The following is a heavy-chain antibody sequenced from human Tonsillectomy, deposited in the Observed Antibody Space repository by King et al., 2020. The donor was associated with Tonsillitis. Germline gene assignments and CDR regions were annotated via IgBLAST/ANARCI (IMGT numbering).Heavy chain of an antibody. Sequence: QMQLQESVPVLVKPSETLSLTCTVSGGSISSSSYYSGWIRQPPGKGLEGIGRIYYSGNTNYNPSLKSRVTISVDTSKNQFSLKLSSVTAADTAVYYCARHHARTGYSFGPYDYWGQGTLVTVSS. V-gene: IGHV4-39*01. CDR1: GGSISSSSYY. CDR2: IYYSGNT. CDR3: ARHHARTGYSFGPYDY. J-gene: IGHJ4*02. D-gene: IGHD5-18*01.